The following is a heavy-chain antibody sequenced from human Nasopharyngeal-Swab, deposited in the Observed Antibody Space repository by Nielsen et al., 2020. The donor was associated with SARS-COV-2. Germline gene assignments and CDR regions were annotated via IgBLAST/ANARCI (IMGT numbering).Heavy chain of an antibody. V-gene: IGHV4-38-2*02. D-gene: IGHD2-21*01. CDR3: VHLWLPGF. J-gene: IGHJ4*02. CDR2: IYHSGNT. Sequence: SETLSLTCTVSGYSISSGYYWGWIRQPPGKGLEWIASIYHSGNTYYNPSLKSRVTISVDTSKTQFSLKLNSVTAADTALYFCVHLWLPGFWGQGTLVTVSS. CDR1: GYSISSGYY.